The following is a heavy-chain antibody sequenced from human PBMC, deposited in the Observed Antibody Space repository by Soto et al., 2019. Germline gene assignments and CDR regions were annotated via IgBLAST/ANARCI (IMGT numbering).Heavy chain of an antibody. D-gene: IGHD5-18*01. Sequence: QVQLQKSGPGLVKPSETLSLTCTVSGGSINGYDWTWLRQSPTNGLEWIGYFHFSGSTKYNPSLESRLTISADTSKNQITLTLSSVTAADTAVYYSARASGYSYGYDDFFDNWGQGTLANVSS. CDR3: ARASGYSYGYDDFFDN. CDR2: FHFSGST. CDR1: GGSINGYD. V-gene: IGHV4-59*01. J-gene: IGHJ4*01.